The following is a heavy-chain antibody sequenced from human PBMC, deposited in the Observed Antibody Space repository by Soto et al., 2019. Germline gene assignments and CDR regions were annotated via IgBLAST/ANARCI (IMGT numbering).Heavy chain of an antibody. J-gene: IGHJ4*02. CDR3: ARVWGLADY. CDR2: MNPKSGYT. Sequence: QVQLVQSGTEVKKRGASVKVSCKACGYTFINYDINWVRQVTGQGLEWMGWMNPKSGYTGYAQRFQGRVTMTRDTSFSTAYMELSSLRSDDTAVYYCARVWGLADYWGQGTLVTVSS. V-gene: IGHV1-8*01. D-gene: IGHD7-27*01. CDR1: GYTFINYD.